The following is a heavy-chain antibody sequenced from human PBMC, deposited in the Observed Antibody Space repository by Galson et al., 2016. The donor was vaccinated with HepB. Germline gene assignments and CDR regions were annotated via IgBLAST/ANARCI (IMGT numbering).Heavy chain of an antibody. CDR3: ARGWEFIAVTGSRGFDP. CDR1: GFTFSSYS. Sequence: SLRLSCAASGFTFSSYSMNWVRQAPGKGLEWVASISGSNSYIYYAGSVKGRFTISRDNAKNSLYLQMNSLGAEDTAVYYCARGWEFIAVTGSRGFDPWGQGTLVTISS. V-gene: IGHV3-21*03. D-gene: IGHD6-19*01. J-gene: IGHJ5*02. CDR2: ISGSNSYI.